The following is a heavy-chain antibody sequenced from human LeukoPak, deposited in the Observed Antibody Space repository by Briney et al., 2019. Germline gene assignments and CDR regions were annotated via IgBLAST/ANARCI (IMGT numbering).Heavy chain of an antibody. D-gene: IGHD2-21*01. Sequence: SVKVSCKASGGTFSSYAISWVRQAPGQGLEWMGGIIPIFGTANYAQKFQGRVTITADESTSTAYMELSSLRSGDTAVYYCARDQGQGIVVVIAIWGQGTLVTVSS. V-gene: IGHV1-69*13. J-gene: IGHJ4*02. CDR2: IIPIFGTA. CDR3: ARDQGQGIVVVIAI. CDR1: GGTFSSYA.